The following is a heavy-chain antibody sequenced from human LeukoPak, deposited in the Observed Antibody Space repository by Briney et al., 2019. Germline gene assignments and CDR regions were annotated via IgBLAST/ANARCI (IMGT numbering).Heavy chain of an antibody. D-gene: IGHD1-26*01. CDR1: GFTFTSYW. V-gene: IGHV3-30*18. Sequence: WGSLRLSCAASGFTFTSYWMIWVRQAPGKGLEWVAVTSYEGSYKYYADSVKGRFTISRDNSKNTLYLQMSSLRPEDTAVYYCAKTTDEVGAVDYWGQGTLVTVSS. CDR3: AKTTDEVGAVDY. J-gene: IGHJ4*02. CDR2: TSYEGSYK.